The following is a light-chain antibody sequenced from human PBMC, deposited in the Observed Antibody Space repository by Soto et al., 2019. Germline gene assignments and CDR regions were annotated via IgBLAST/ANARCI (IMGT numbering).Light chain of an antibody. CDR1: RIVNIY. V-gene: IGKV1-39*01. CDR3: QQSYKTPWT. CDR2: DAS. J-gene: IGKJ1*01. Sequence: DIQMIQSPSSLSASVGDRVTISCRASRIVNIYLNWYQQKPGKAPKLLISDASTLLSGVPPRFSGSGSGTDFTLTISSLQPEDFATYHCQQSYKTPWTFGQGTKVEI.